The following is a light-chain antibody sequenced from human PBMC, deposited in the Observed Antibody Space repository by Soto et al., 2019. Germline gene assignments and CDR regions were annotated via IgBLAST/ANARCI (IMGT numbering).Light chain of an antibody. CDR2: EVS. V-gene: IGLV2-14*02. CDR3: SSFKGTNSFV. Sequence: QSVLTQPASVSGSPGQSITISCTGISSDVGSYNHVSWYQQHPGKAPKLMIYEVSKRPSGVPDRIFAPKSGNTASLTVSGLQADDEANYYCSSFKGTNSFVFGTGTKVTVL. J-gene: IGLJ1*01. CDR1: SSDVGSYNH.